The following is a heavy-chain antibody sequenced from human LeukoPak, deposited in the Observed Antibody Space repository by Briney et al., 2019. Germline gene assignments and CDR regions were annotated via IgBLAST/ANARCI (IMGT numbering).Heavy chain of an antibody. J-gene: IGHJ4*02. CDR2: MFYRGST. D-gene: IGHD2-15*01. CDR3: VRQGGWGGAASLIEF. V-gene: IGHV4-39*01. CDR1: GVSISTSTHY. Sequence: SETLSLTCTVSGVSISTSTHYWAWIRQPPGKGLEWIASMFYRGSTYYNASLRSRVTLSVDTSMNQFPLKLSSVTASDTTTFYCVRQGGWGGAASLIEFWGQGTLVTVSS.